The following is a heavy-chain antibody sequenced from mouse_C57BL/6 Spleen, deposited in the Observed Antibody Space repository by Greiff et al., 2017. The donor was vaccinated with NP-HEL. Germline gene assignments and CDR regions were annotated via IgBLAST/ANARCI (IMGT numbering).Heavy chain of an antibody. CDR3: ARYYSNYYFDY. V-gene: IGHV1-9*01. CDR1: GYTFTGYW. Sequence: QVQLQQSGAELMKPGASVKLSCKATGYTFTGYWIEWVKQRPGHGLEWIGEILPGSGSTTYNEKFKGKATFTADTSSNTAYMQLSSLTTEDSAIYYCARYYSNYYFDYWGQGTTLTVSS. J-gene: IGHJ2*01. D-gene: IGHD2-5*01. CDR2: ILPGSGST.